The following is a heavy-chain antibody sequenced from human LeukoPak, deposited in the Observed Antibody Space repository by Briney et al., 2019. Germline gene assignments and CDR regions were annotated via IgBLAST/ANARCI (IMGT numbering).Heavy chain of an antibody. J-gene: IGHJ4*02. V-gene: IGHV3-30*18. Sequence: GGSLRLSCAASGFTFSSYGMHWVRQAPGKGLEWLAVISYDGSNKYYADSVKGRFTISRDNSKNTLYLQMNSLRAEDTAVYYCAKDPLSTVVSYFDYWGQGTLVTVSS. CDR3: AKDPLSTVVSYFDY. D-gene: IGHD4-23*01. CDR1: GFTFSSYG. CDR2: ISYDGSNK.